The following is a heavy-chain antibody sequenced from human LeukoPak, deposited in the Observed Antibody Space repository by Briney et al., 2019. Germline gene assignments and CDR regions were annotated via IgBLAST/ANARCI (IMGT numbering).Heavy chain of an antibody. D-gene: IGHD3-22*01. CDR2: INHSGST. J-gene: IGHJ4*02. CDR1: GGSFSGYY. V-gene: IGHV4-34*01. CDR3: ATVRGYYDSSGPYYFNY. Sequence: TSETLSLTCAVYGGSFSGYYWSWIRQPPGKGLEWIGEINHSGSTNYNPSLKSRVTISVDTSKNQFSLKLSSVTAADTAVYYCATVRGYYDSSGPYYFNYWGRGTLVTVSS.